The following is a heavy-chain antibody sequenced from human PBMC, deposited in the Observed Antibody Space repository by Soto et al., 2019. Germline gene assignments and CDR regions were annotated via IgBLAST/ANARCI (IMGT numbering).Heavy chain of an antibody. V-gene: IGHV3-30*03. CDR1: GFTFSSYG. Sequence: QVQLVESGGGVVQPGRSLRLSCAASGFTFSSYGMHWVRQAPGKGLEWVAVISYDGSYKYYADSVKGRFTISRDNFGDTAYLQMNGLRLEDTAVYYCASGEGQNGHDTRFDYWGQGTLVTVSS. CDR3: ASGEGQNGHDTRFDY. D-gene: IGHD5-12*01. J-gene: IGHJ4*02. CDR2: ISYDGSYK.